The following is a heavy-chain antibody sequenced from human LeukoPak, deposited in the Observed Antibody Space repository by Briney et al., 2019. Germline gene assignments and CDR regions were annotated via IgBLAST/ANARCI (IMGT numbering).Heavy chain of an antibody. CDR3: ARGNYSDGGSYRHFDN. V-gene: IGHV1-3*04. D-gene: IGHD3-10*01. Sequence: ASVKVSCKASGYTFTSYAIHWVRQAPGQRPEWMGWINTGNGKTEHSQKLQGRVTITRDTSVSTAYMEMSRLTSEDTALYYCARGNYSDGGSYRHFDNWGQGTLVTVSS. CDR2: INTGNGKT. J-gene: IGHJ4*02. CDR1: GYTFTSYA.